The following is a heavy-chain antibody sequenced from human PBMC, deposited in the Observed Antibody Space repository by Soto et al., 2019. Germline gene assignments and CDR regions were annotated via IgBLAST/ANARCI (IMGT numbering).Heavy chain of an antibody. CDR2: INPSGGT. D-gene: IGHD6-6*01. CDR3: ARVLAARASRDFDY. CDR1: GGSFSTDY. J-gene: IGHJ4*02. V-gene: IGHV4-34*01. Sequence: QVQLQQWGAGLLKPSETLSLTCAVYGGSFSTDYWSWIRQPPGKGLEWIGEINPSGGTNYNPSLKSRVPIAVATSKNQSSLTLSSVTAADTAVYYCARVLAARASRDFDYWGQATLVSVSS.